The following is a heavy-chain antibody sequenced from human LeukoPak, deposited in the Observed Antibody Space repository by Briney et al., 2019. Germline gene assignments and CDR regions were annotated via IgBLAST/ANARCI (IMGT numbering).Heavy chain of an antibody. D-gene: IGHD3-10*01. Sequence: GASVKVSCKASGYTFSDYYMHWVRLAPGQGLEWMGWITPNSGGTNYAQRFQGRVTMTRDTPISTAYMELSRLRSDDTAVYYCARDQEAGDRFYNWFDPWGQGTLVTVSS. CDR1: GYTFSDYY. J-gene: IGHJ5*02. CDR3: ARDQEAGDRFYNWFDP. CDR2: ITPNSGGT. V-gene: IGHV1-2*02.